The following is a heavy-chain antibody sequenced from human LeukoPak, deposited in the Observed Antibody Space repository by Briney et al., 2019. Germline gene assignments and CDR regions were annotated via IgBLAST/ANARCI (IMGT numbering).Heavy chain of an antibody. CDR1: GGSINNYY. V-gene: IGHV4-59*08. J-gene: IGHJ5*02. Sequence: SETLSLTCTVSGGSINNYYWSWIRQPPGEGLEWLGYIYSSGSTNYNPSLKSRVIISVDTSKNQFSLKLSSVTAADTAVYYCARRTLCCGERFDPWGQGTLVTVSS. CDR2: IYSSGST. CDR3: ARRTLCCGERFDP. D-gene: IGHD3-16*01.